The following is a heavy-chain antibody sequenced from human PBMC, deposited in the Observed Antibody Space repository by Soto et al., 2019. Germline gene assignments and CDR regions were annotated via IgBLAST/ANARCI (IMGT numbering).Heavy chain of an antibody. D-gene: IGHD1-26*01. CDR3: ARAVGAFDY. CDR2: IWHDGSYK. J-gene: IGHJ4*02. V-gene: IGHV3-33*01. CDR1: GFTFSTYG. Sequence: GDSLRLSFAASGFTFSTYGLHWVRQAPGRGLEWVAVIWHDGSYKYYADSVKGRFTISRDNSKNTLYLQMNSRRAGETAVYSCARAVGAFDYWGQGT.